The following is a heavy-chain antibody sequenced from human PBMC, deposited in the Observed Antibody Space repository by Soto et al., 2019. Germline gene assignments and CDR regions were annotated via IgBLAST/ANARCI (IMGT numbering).Heavy chain of an antibody. Sequence: QVQLQESGPGLVKPSQTLSLTCTVSGGSISSGGYYWSWIRQHPGKGLEWIGYIYYSGSTYYNPSLKSRVTIAVDTSKNQFPLKLSSVTAADTAVYCCAREPFTMSYAFDIWCQGTMVTVSS. D-gene: IGHD3-22*01. CDR1: GGSISSGGYY. CDR3: AREPFTMSYAFDI. V-gene: IGHV4-31*03. J-gene: IGHJ3*02. CDR2: IYYSGST.